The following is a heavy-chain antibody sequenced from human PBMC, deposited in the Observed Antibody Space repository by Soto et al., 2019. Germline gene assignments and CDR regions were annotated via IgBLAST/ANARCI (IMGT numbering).Heavy chain of an antibody. CDR3: ARRGSGHTFDY. J-gene: IGHJ4*02. V-gene: IGHV4-39*01. Sequence: QVQLQESGPGLVKPSETLSLTCAVSGASVSRIGFHWGWIRQPPGQGLEWIGSIYDAGTTFYNPSLKSRVTISADTSKNHFSLRLTSVTAADTAVYYCARRGSGHTFDYWCQGTLVTVSS. D-gene: IGHD3-10*01. CDR1: GASVSRIGFH. CDR2: IYDAGTT.